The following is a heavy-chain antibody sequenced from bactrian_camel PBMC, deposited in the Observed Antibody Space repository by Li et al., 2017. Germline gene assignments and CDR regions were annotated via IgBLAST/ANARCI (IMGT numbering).Heavy chain of an antibody. D-gene: IGHD4*01. CDR1: GYRYASYY. J-gene: IGHJ6*01. V-gene: IGHV3S10*01. CDR3: ASDSDVEYFGY. CDR2: IDSDGST. Sequence: DVQLVESGGGSVQAGGSLRLSCAASGYRYASYYMSWVRQAPGKEREGVAAIDSDGSTSYADSVKGRFTISRDNAEKTVYLQMNSLKTEDTAVYYCASDSDVEYFGYWGQGTQVTVS.